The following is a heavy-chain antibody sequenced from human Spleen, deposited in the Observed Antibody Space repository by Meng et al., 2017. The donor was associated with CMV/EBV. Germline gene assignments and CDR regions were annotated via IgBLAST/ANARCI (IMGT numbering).Heavy chain of an antibody. CDR2: ILPICGAA. CDR3: ARRPGSGTPHGVDY. CDR1: GGTMTHFG. J-gene: IGHJ4*02. V-gene: IGHV1-69*05. Sequence: CGGTMTHFGVTKGQHTPGEKLGRRGTILPICGAAQYTQKLQGRVTITTDKSKNTASMELSRLRDDDTAVYYCARRPGSGTPHGVDYWGQGTLVTVSS. D-gene: IGHD3-10*01.